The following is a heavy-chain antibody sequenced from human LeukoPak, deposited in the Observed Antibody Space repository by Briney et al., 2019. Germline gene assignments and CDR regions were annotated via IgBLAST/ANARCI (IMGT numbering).Heavy chain of an antibody. D-gene: IGHD3-3*01. CDR2: DYYSGTT. CDR3: ARDATLDYAFWSGYPTSYYYMDV. CDR1: GGSITGGTYY. J-gene: IGHJ6*03. Sequence: SETLSLTCAVSGGSITGGTYYWSWLPQHPGKGLEWIGNDYYSGTTFYNPSLESRVTISVDTSKNQFSLKLTSVTAADTAVYYCARDATLDYAFWSGYPTSYYYMDVWGKGTTVTVSS. V-gene: IGHV4-31*11.